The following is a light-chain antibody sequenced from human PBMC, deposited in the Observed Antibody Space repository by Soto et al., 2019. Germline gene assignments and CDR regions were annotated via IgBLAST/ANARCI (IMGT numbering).Light chain of an antibody. CDR3: QQYENSPLT. V-gene: IGKV3-20*01. J-gene: IGKJ4*02. CDR1: QSVGSSF. CDR2: RTS. Sequence: EIVLTQSPDTLSLSPGERATLSCRASQSVGSSFLASYQQKPGQAPRLLIYRTSTRATGIPDRFTGSGSGTDFPITISRLEPEDFAVYYCQQYENSPLTFGGGTKVEIK.